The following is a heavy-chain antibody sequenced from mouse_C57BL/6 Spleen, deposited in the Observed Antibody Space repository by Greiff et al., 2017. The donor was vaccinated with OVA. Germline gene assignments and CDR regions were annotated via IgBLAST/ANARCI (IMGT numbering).Heavy chain of an antibody. D-gene: IGHD2-5*01. CDR1: GYTFPTYW. J-gene: IGHJ4*01. CDR3: ARDYRDYERGAMGC. CDR2: IDPSDSYT. V-gene: IGHV1-69*01. Sequence: QVQLQQPGAELVLPGASVKLSCKASGYTFPTYWMHWVKPRPGQGLEWIGEIDPSDSYTNYNQKFKGKSTLTVDKSSSTASMQLSSLTSEDSAVYYCARDYRDYERGAMGCWGEGTSVTDSS.